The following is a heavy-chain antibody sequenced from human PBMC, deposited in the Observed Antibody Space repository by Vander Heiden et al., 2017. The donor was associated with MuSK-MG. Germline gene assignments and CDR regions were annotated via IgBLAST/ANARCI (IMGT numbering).Heavy chain of an antibody. CDR2: INHSGST. J-gene: IGHJ5*02. CDR3: ARGDYDFWSGYLDNWFDP. D-gene: IGHD3-3*01. CDR1: GGSFRGYY. V-gene: IGHV4-34*01. Sequence: QVQLQQWGAGLLKPSETLSLTCAVYGGSFRGYYWSWIRQPPGKGLEWIGEINHSGSTNYNPSLKSRVTISVDTSKNQFSLKLSSVTAADTAVYYCARGDYDFWSGYLDNWFDPWGQGTLVTVSS.